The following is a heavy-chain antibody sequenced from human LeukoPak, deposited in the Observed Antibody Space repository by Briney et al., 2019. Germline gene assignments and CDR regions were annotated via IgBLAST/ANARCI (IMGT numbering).Heavy chain of an antibody. J-gene: IGHJ6*02. Sequence: ASVKVSCKASGYTFTSYAMNWVRQAPGQGLEWMGWINTNTGNPTYAQGFTGRFVFSLDTSVSTAYLQISSLKAEDTAVYYCVRDGVPAAIQDYYYYGMDVWGQGTTVTVSS. CDR1: GYTFTSYA. D-gene: IGHD2-2*02. V-gene: IGHV7-4-1*02. CDR3: VRDGVPAAIQDYYYYGMDV. CDR2: INTNTGNP.